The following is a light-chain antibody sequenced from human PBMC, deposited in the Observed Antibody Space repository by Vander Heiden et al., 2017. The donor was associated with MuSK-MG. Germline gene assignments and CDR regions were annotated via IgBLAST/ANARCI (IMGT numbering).Light chain of an antibody. CDR3: QHYYGLPLT. CDR2: GAS. J-gene: IGKJ4*01. V-gene: IGKV3-20*01. CDR1: QNVRSNY. Sequence: EIVFTLSPGTLSLSPGERATLSCRASQNVRSNYLAWYQQKPGQAPRLLIYGASNRGTGIPDRFSGSGSGTEFTLTISRLDPEDFAFYYCQHYYGLPLTFGGGTKVEIK.